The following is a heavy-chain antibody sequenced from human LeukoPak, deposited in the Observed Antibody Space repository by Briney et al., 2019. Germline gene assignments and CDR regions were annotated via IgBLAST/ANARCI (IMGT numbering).Heavy chain of an antibody. CDR3: AKDHALGFDY. J-gene: IGHJ4*02. CDR1: GFSSSNFD. V-gene: IGHV3-30*02. Sequence: SGGSLRLSCAASGFSSSNFDMQWVRQAPGKGLEWAAFIRYDGSRKDYTDSVKGRFTISRDNSKNTLYLQMNSLRPEDTAVYYCAKDHALGFDYWGQGTLVTVSS. CDR2: IRYDGSRK. D-gene: IGHD2-2*01.